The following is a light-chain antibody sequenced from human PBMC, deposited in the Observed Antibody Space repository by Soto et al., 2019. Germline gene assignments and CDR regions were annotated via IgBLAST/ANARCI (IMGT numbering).Light chain of an antibody. CDR2: GAS. CDR3: QQYNNWHFT. J-gene: IGKJ3*01. CDR1: QSVSSN. V-gene: IGKV3-15*01. Sequence: EILMTQSPATLSVSPGERATVSCRASQSVSSNLAWYQQKPGQAPRLLIYGASTRATGIPARFSGSGSGTEFTLTISSLQYEDFELYSCQQYNNWHFTLGPGTKVDIK.